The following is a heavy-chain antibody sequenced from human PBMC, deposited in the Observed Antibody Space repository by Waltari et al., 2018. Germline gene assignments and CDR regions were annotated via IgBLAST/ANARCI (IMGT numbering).Heavy chain of an antibody. Sequence: EVQLVQSGAEVKKAGESLTIACTGSGYPFSNTWIGWVRQMPGKGLEGMGIILPEDSDTRYSPSFEGHVTISADTSISTTYLQWSSLKASDTAMYYCASRAAFDFWGQGTMVTVSS. V-gene: IGHV5-51*01. D-gene: IGHD3-10*01. CDR3: ASRAAFDF. CDR1: GYPFSNTW. J-gene: IGHJ3*01. CDR2: ILPEDSDT.